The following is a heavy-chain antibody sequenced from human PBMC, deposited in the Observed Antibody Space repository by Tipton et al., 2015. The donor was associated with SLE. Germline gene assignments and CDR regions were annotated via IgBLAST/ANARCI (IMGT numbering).Heavy chain of an antibody. J-gene: IGHJ4*02. CDR2: MHHNGST. Sequence: TLSLTCTVSLYSIGSGFYWDWVRRPPGKGLEWIATMHHNGSTYYNPSLRSRVTISMDTSRNQFSLSLKAVTAADTAVYYCATGHFDYWGRGSLVTVSS. CDR3: ATGHFDY. D-gene: IGHD1-14*01. V-gene: IGHV4-38-2*02. CDR1: LYSIGSGFY.